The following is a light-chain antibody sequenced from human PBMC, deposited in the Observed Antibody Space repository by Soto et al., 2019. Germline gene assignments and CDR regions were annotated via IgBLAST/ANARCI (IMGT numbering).Light chain of an antibody. Sequence: DIVMTQSPDSLAVSLGERATINCKSSQSILYSSDNKNYLAWYQQKPGQPPRLFIYWASTRESGVPDRFTGSGSGTDFTLTISSLQSEDVAISYCQQCLYFPYTFGQGTKLEIK. CDR1: QSILYSSDNKNY. CDR3: QQCLYFPYT. CDR2: WAS. J-gene: IGKJ2*01. V-gene: IGKV4-1*01.